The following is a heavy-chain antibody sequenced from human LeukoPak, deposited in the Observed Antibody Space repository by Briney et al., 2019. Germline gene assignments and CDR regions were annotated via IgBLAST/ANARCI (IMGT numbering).Heavy chain of an antibody. V-gene: IGHV4-39*07. CDR3: ARGHDIVATNYWFDP. CDR2: IYYSGST. Sequence: SETLSLTCTVSGGSISSSSCYWGWIRQPPGKGLEWIGSIYYSGSTYYNPSLKSRVTISVDTSKNQFSLKLSSVTAADTAVYYCARGHDIVATNYWFDPWGQGTLVTVSS. J-gene: IGHJ5*02. D-gene: IGHD5-12*01. CDR1: GGSISSSSCY.